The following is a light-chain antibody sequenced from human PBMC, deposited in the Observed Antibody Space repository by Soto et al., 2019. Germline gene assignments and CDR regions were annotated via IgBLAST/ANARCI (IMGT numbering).Light chain of an antibody. V-gene: IGLV1-40*01. CDR1: SSNIGAGYG. CDR3: QSYDSSLRGV. CDR2: GNN. J-gene: IGLJ3*02. Sequence: QSVLTQPPSVSGAPGQRVTISCTGSSSNIGAGYGVHWYQQLPGTAPKLLIYGNNNRPSGVPDRFSSSKSGTSASLAITGLQAEDEADYYCQSYDSSLRGVFGGGTQLTVL.